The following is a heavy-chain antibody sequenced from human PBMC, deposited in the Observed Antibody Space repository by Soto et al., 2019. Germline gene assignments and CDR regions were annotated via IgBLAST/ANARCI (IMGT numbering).Heavy chain of an antibody. Sequence: ASETLSLTCTVSGGSISSYYWSWIRQPAGKGLEWIGRIYTSGSTNYNPSLKSRVTMSVDTSKNQFSLKLSSVTAADTAVYYCARDLSSSVGKMDYYYGMDVWGQGTTVTVSS. CDR1: GGSISSYY. CDR2: IYTSGST. V-gene: IGHV4-4*07. CDR3: ARDLSSSVGKMDYYYGMDV. D-gene: IGHD6-6*01. J-gene: IGHJ6*02.